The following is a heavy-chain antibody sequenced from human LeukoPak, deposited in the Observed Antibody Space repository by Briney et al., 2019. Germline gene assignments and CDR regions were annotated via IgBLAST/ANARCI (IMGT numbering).Heavy chain of an antibody. CDR2: ISSNGGST. CDR1: GFTFSSYV. Sequence: HPGGSLRLSCSASGFTFSSYVMYWVPQAPGKGLEYVSTISSNGGSTYYADSVKGRFTISRDNSKNTLYLQMSSLRAEDTAVYYCVKDYYDSSGYYGDAFDIWGQGTMVTVSS. D-gene: IGHD3-22*01. J-gene: IGHJ3*02. CDR3: VKDYYDSSGYYGDAFDI. V-gene: IGHV3-64D*09.